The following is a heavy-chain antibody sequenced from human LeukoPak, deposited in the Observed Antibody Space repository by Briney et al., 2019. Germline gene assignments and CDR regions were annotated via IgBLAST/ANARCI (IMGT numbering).Heavy chain of an antibody. CDR2: IRGSGGST. J-gene: IGHJ4*02. Sequence: QAGGSLRLSCAASGFTFSSYAMSWVRQAPGEGLEWVSAIRGSGGSTYYADSVKGRFTISRDNSKNTLYLQMNSLRAEDTAVYYCAKSMVLELPFYFNYWGQGTLVTVSS. D-gene: IGHD1-7*01. V-gene: IGHV3-23*01. CDR1: GFTFSSYA. CDR3: AKSMVLELPFYFNY.